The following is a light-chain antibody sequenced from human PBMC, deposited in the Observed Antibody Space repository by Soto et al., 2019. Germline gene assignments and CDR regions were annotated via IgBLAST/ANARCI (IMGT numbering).Light chain of an antibody. CDR3: QQYNNWPFS. V-gene: IGKV3-15*01. CDR2: DVS. CDR1: QGVTTN. Sequence: EIVMTQSPATLSVSPGERATLSCRAGQGVTTNFAWYQQKSGQSPRLLIYDVSTGATGVPARFSGTGSETDFTLTISGLQSDDSAVYFCQQYNNWPFSFGQGTRLEI. J-gene: IGKJ5*01.